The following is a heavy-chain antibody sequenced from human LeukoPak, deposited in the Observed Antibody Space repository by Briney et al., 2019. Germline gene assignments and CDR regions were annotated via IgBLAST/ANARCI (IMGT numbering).Heavy chain of an antibody. D-gene: IGHD6-6*01. CDR1: GFTFSSYG. Sequence: GRSLRLSCAASGFTFSSYGMHWVRQAPGKGLEWVANIKQDGSEKYYVDSVKGRFTISRDNAKNSLYLQMNSLRAEDTAVYYCARESFAARWDWGQGTLVTVSS. CDR3: ARESFAARWD. CDR2: IKQDGSEK. V-gene: IGHV3-7*01. J-gene: IGHJ4*02.